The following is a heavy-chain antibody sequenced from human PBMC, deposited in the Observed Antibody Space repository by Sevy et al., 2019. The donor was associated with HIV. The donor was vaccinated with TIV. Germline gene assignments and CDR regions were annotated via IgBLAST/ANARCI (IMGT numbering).Heavy chain of an antibody. D-gene: IGHD3-10*01. Sequence: SETLSLTCTVSGGSISSNNWWSWVRQPPGKGLEWIGDIYRNGYTNYSPSLKSRVTILLDKSKNQFSLKLISVTAADTAMYYCARVIYGSGNWCDPWGQGTLVTVSS. V-gene: IGHV4-4*02. CDR1: GGSISSNNW. J-gene: IGHJ5*02. CDR2: IYRNGYT. CDR3: ARVIYGSGNWCDP.